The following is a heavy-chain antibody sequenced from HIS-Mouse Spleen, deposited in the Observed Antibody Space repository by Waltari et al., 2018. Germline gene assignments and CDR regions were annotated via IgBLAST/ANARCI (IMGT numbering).Heavy chain of an antibody. Sequence: EVQLVESGGGLVQPGGSLRLSCAASGFTVSSHYMSWVRQAPGKGRGWVAVIYSGGSTYYADSVKGRFTISRDNYKNTLYLQMNSLRAEETAVYYCARGIAVAGRGAFDIWGQGTMVTVSS. CDR1: GFTVSSHY. CDR2: IYSGGST. CDR3: ARGIAVAGRGAFDI. J-gene: IGHJ3*02. D-gene: IGHD6-19*01. V-gene: IGHV3-66*01.